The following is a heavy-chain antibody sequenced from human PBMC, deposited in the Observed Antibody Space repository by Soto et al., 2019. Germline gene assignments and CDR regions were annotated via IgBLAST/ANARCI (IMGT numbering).Heavy chain of an antibody. D-gene: IGHD5-18*01. V-gene: IGHV3-30*03. Sequence: QAQLVESGGGVVQLGRSLRLSCAASGFAFSSYGMHWARQAPGTGLEWVAVISYDGSLQHYADSVKGRFTISRDNSKNMVFLQMSSLRAEDTAVYYCVSDRGYGHASVPYSWGQGTLVSVSS. CDR2: ISYDGSLQ. CDR1: GFAFSSYG. J-gene: IGHJ4*02. CDR3: VSDRGYGHASVPYS.